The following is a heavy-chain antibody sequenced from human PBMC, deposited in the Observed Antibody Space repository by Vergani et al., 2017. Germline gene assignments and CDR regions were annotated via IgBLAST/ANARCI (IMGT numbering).Heavy chain of an antibody. Sequence: HVHLQQSGPGLVKPSQTLSLTCAISGDSVSSNSATWNWIRRSPSRGLEWLGRTYYRSKWYNEYGVSVKSRITINSDTSKNQFSLQLNSVTPEDTAVYYCAREWEQQLSNWGQGTLVTVSS. CDR3: AREWEQQLSN. V-gene: IGHV6-1*01. J-gene: IGHJ4*02. CDR2: TYYRSKWYN. D-gene: IGHD6-13*01. CDR1: GDSVSSNSAT.